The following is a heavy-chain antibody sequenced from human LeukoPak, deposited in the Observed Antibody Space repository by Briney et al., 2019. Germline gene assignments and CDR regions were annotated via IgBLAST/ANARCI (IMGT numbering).Heavy chain of an antibody. CDR3: ARRLTTVDY. J-gene: IGHJ4*02. V-gene: IGHV4-34*01. Sequence: KTSETLSLTCAVYGGSFSGYYWSWVRQPPGKGLEWIGEISHSGSTNYNPSLKSRVTISVDESKNQSSLKLSSVTAADTAVYYCARRLTTVDYWGQGTLVTVSS. CDR2: ISHSGST. D-gene: IGHD4-11*01. CDR1: GGSFSGYY.